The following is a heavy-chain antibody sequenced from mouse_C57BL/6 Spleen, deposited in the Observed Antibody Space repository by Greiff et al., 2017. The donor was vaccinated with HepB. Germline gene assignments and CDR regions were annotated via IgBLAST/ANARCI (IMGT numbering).Heavy chain of an antibody. CDR3: TVAYYDYAAWFAY. CDR2: IDPETGGT. V-gene: IGHV1-15*01. CDR1: GYTFTDYE. Sequence: QVQLQQSGAELVRPGASVTLSCKASGYTFTDYEMHWVKQTPVHGLEWIGAIDPETGGTAYNQKFKGKAILTADKSSSTAYMELRSLTSEDSAVYYCTVAYYDYAAWFAYWGQGTLVTVSA. D-gene: IGHD2-4*01. J-gene: IGHJ3*01.